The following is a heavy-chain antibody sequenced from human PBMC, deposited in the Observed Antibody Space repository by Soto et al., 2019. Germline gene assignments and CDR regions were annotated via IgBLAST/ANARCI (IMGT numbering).Heavy chain of an antibody. Sequence: QVQLVQSGPEVRKPGASVRLSCATSGYNFNQYYIHWVRQAPGQGLGLMGIINLRGGTPEYTHKFRGRVTVTGDTSTRTAYMELSSLRSEDTAVYFCARGPDDSDVPRWDHWGQGTLITVSS. CDR1: GYNFNQYY. J-gene: IGHJ4*02. D-gene: IGHD4-17*01. CDR2: INLRGGTP. CDR3: ARGPDDSDVPRWDH. V-gene: IGHV1-46*02.